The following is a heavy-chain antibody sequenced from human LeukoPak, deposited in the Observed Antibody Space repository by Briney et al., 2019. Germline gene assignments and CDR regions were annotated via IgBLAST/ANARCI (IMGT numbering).Heavy chain of an antibody. CDR1: GFTFDNYA. J-gene: IGHJ3*02. CDR3: ARDLVGSGWYFVDAFDI. Sequence: PGRSLRLSCAASGFTFDNYAMHWVRQAPGKCLEWVSGISWNSGSIGYADSVKGRFTISRDNAKNTLYLQMNSLRAEDTAVYYCARDLVGSGWYFVDAFDIWRQGTMVTVSS. D-gene: IGHD6-19*01. CDR2: ISWNSGSI. V-gene: IGHV3-9*01.